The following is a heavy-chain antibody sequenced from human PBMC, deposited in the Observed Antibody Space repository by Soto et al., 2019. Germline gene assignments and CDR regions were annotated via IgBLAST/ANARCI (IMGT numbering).Heavy chain of an antibody. Sequence: GGSLRLSCAAAGITLNNYAMSWVRQAPGKGLEWVSTINGGGVNTYYADPVRGRFTISRDNSRNMLYLQMNSLGAEDTAIYYCARRLTTETTVFDYWGHGTLVTVSS. D-gene: IGHD4-17*01. CDR2: INGGGVNT. CDR3: ARRLTTETTVFDY. J-gene: IGHJ4*01. CDR1: GITLNNYA. V-gene: IGHV3-23*01.